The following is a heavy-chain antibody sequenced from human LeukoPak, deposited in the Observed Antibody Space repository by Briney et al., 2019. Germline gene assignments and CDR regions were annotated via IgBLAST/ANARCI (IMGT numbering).Heavy chain of an antibody. CDR3: ARISRSTCFDY. J-gene: IGHJ4*02. Sequence: PSETLSLTCTVSGVSISSSSYYWGWIRQPPGKGLEWIGSIYYSGSTYYNPSLKSRVTISVDTSKNQFSLKLSSVTAADTAVYYCARISRSTCFDYWGQGTLVTVCS. D-gene: IGHD2-15*01. V-gene: IGHV4-39*01. CDR1: GVSISSSSYY. CDR2: IYYSGST.